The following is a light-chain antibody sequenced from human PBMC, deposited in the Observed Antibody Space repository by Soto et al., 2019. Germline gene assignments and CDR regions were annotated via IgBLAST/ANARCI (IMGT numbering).Light chain of an antibody. J-gene: IGLJ1*01. V-gene: IGLV2-23*02. Sequence: QSVLTQPASVSGSPGQSITISCTGTSSDVGSYNLVSWYQQHPGKAPKLMIYEVSKRPSGVSNRFSGSKSGNTASLTISGLQAEDEADYYCCSYAGSSTSFFGTGTKLTVL. CDR1: SSDVGSYNL. CDR3: CSYAGSSTSF. CDR2: EVS.